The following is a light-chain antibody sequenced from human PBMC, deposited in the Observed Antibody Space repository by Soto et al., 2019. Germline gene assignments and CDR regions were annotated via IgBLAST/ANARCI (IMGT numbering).Light chain of an antibody. CDR3: NHYGESRT. CDR2: AAA. Sequence: VLTQSPGTLSLSPGERATLSCRASQSVSSSFLAWYQHKPGQAPRLLIYAAASRAAGISERFSGSGSGTDFTLSISRLEPEDFAVYYCNHYGESRTFGQGTKVDIK. V-gene: IGKV3-20*01. CDR1: QSVSSSF. J-gene: IGKJ1*01.